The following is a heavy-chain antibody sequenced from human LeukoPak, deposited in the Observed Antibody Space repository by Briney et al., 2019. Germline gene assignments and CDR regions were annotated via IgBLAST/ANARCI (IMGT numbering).Heavy chain of an antibody. V-gene: IGHV4-30-4*01. CDR2: IYYSGST. J-gene: IGHJ4*02. CDR1: GGSISSGDYY. D-gene: IGHD3-9*01. CDR3: ASSSIDWLFI. Sequence: SETLSLTCTVSGGSISSGDYYWSWIRQPPGTGLEWIGYIYYSGSTYYNPSLKSRVTISVDTSKNQFSLKLSSVTAADTAVYYCASSSIDWLFIWGQGTLVTVSS.